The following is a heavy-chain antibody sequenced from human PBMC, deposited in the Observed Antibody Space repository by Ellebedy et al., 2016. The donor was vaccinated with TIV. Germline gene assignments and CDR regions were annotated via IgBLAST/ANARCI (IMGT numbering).Heavy chain of an antibody. Sequence: MPSETLSLTCTVSSGSISGYYWNWIRQPPGKGLEWIGYIYYSGHTDYNRSPKSRVTMSVDTSKNQLSLKLSSVTAADTAVYFCARWNEGFDYWGQGTLVTVSS. D-gene: IGHD1-1*01. CDR2: IYYSGHT. J-gene: IGHJ4*02. CDR3: ARWNEGFDY. CDR1: SGSISGYY. V-gene: IGHV4-59*08.